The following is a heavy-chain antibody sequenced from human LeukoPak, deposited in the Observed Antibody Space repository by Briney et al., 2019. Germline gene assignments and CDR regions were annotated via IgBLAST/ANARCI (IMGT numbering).Heavy chain of an antibody. D-gene: IGHD2-2*01. CDR3: ARVGDCSSTSCLSWFDY. CDR1: GGSFSGYY. J-gene: IGHJ4*02. CDR2: INHSGST. V-gene: IGHV4-34*01. Sequence: PSETLSLTCAVYGGSFSGYYWSWIRQPPGKGLEWIGEINHSGSTNYNPSLKSRVTISVDTSKNQFSLKLSSVTAADTAVYYCARVGDCSSTSCLSWFDYCGQGTLVTVSS.